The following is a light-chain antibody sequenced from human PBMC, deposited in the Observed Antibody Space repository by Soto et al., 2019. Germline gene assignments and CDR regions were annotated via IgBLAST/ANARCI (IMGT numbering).Light chain of an antibody. CDR2: DTS. J-gene: IGKJ5*01. CDR3: QQYNDWFSIT. CDR1: QSVSSK. V-gene: IGKV3-15*01. Sequence: EILLTQSPDTLSFSPGEGSTLCFRASQSVSSKLAWYRQRPGQAPRLVIYDTSTRATGVPARFSGSGSGTEFTLTISSLQSEDFGVYYCQQYNDWFSITFGQGTRLEIK.